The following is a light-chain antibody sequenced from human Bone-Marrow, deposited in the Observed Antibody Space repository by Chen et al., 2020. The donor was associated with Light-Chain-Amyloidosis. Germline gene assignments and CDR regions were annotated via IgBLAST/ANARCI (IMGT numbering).Light chain of an antibody. CDR1: QTISSNY. V-gene: IGKV3-20*01. CDR2: GSS. J-gene: IGKJ4*01. Sequence: EIVLTQSPGNLSLSPGEGANLSCRASQTISSNYLTWYQQNFGQAPRLLIYGSSSRATGIPDRFTGSGSGTDFTLTLNRLEPEDFAMYYCQQYGTSPLTFGGGTKVEIK. CDR3: QQYGTSPLT.